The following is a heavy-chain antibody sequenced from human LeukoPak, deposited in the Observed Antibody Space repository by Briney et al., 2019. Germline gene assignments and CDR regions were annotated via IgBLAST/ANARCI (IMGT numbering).Heavy chain of an antibody. V-gene: IGHV3-20*04. CDR3: AKDSLRTVPKASFDS. Sequence: PGGSLRLSCAASGFTFDDYGMSWVRQAPGKGLEWVSGINWNGGSTGYADSVKGRFTISRDNSKNTLFLQMNSLRAEDRAVYYCAKDSLRTVPKASFDSWGQGTLVTVSS. CDR1: GFTFDDYG. J-gene: IGHJ5*01. D-gene: IGHD2-2*01. CDR2: INWNGGST.